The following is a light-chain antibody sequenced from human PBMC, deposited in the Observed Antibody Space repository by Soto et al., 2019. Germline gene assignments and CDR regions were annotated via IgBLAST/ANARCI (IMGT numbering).Light chain of an antibody. CDR2: DAS. V-gene: IGKV1-27*01. CDR1: QDISDF. J-gene: IGKJ2*01. CDR3: QEYHSLLYT. Sequence: DIQMTQSPSSLSASVGDRVTITCRASQDISDFLAWYQQRPGKIPNLLVYDASTLQSGVPTRFSGSGSGTHFTITISSLQPEDVASYYCQEYHSLLYTFGQGTKVEIK.